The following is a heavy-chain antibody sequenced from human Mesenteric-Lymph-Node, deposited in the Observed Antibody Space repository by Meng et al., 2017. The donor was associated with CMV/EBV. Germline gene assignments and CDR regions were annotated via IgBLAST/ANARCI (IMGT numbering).Heavy chain of an antibody. CDR2: IKQDGSEK. J-gene: IGHJ6*02. V-gene: IGHV3-7*03. CDR1: GFTFSSYW. Sequence: GESLKISCAASGFTFSSYWMSWVRQAPGKGLEWVANIKQDGSEKYYVDSVKGRFTISRDNSKNTLYLQMNSLRAEDTAVYYCARGFRYSSSGRGTTYYYYGMDVWGQGTTVTVSS. CDR3: ARGFRYSSSGRGTTYYYYGMDV. D-gene: IGHD6-6*01.